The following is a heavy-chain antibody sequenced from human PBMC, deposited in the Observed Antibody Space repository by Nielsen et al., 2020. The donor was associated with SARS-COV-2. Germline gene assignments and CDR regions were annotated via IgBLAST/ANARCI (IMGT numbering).Heavy chain of an antibody. V-gene: IGHV4-34*01. Sequence: SETLSLTCTVSGGSISSYYWSWIRQPPGKGLEWIGEINHSGSTNYNPSLKSRVTISVDTSKNQFSLKLSSVTAADTAVYYCARHLRITIFGVVITGPFDYWGQGTLVTVSS. CDR3: ARHLRITIFGVVITGPFDY. CDR2: INHSGST. CDR1: GGSISSYY. J-gene: IGHJ4*02. D-gene: IGHD3-3*01.